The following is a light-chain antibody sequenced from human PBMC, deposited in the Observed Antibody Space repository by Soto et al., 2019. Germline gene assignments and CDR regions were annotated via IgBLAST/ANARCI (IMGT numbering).Light chain of an antibody. V-gene: IGLV1-40*01. J-gene: IGLJ3*02. Sequence: QSVLTQPPSVSGAPGQRVTISCTGNSSNIGAGYDVHWYQQLPGKAPKLLIFGNGHRPSGVPDRFFGSKSGTSASLAITGLQAEDEADYYCQSYDRSLSGSVFGGGTKLTVL. CDR2: GNG. CDR3: QSYDRSLSGSV. CDR1: SSNIGAGYD.